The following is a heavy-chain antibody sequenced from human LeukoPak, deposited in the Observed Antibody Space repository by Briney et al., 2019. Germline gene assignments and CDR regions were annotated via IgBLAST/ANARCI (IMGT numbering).Heavy chain of an antibody. CDR1: GFTFINYG. D-gene: IGHD4-11*01. V-gene: IGHV3-21*01. CDR3: TRVEETATTAAIIRKYSYYYYMDV. CDR2: ISSSSDYI. J-gene: IGHJ6*03. Sequence: GGSLRLSRAASGFTFINYGMHWVRQAPGKGLEWVSSISSSSDYIYYADSVKGRFTISRDNAKNSLYLQMSSLRAEDTAVYYCTRVEETATTAAIIRKYSYYYYMDVWGKGNTVTVSS.